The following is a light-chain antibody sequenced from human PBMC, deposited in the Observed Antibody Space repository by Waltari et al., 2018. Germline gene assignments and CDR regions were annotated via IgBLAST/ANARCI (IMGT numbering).Light chain of an antibody. CDR2: DAS. J-gene: IGKJ2*01. V-gene: IGKV1-33*01. CDR3: QHYHNLPYT. Sequence: DIQMTQSPSSLSAAVGDRVTITCQATRDITTSLSCFQRMPGKAPQLLIYDASTLQPGVPSRFSGSGSGTTFSFTITSLQPEDSATSYCQHYHNLPYTFGRGTKLQIK. CDR1: RDITTS.